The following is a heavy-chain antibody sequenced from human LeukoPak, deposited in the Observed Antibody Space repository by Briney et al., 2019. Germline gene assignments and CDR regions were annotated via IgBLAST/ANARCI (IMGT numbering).Heavy chain of an antibody. CDR2: ITGASPWT. V-gene: IGHV3-23*01. CDR3: ARELVSLGTGYFDL. J-gene: IGHJ2*01. Sequence: PGGSLRLSCEPSGFTFRTYGMTWVREAPGKGLEWVSGITGASPWTYYADSVKGRFTISRDNSKNTLHLQMDSLRAEDTAIYYFARELVSLGTGYFDLWGGGTLVTVSS. CDR1: GFTFRTYG. D-gene: IGHD7-27*01.